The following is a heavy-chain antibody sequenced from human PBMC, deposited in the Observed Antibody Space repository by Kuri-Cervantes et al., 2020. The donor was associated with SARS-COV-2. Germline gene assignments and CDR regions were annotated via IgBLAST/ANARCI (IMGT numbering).Heavy chain of an antibody. J-gene: IGHJ6*03. Sequence: SLKISCAASGFTFDDYAMHWVRQAPGKGLEWVSGISWNSGSIGYADSVKGRFTISRDNAKNSLYLQMNSLSAEDTAVYFCARVETSHYSSYYMDVWGKGTTVTVSS. V-gene: IGHV3-9*01. CDR2: ISWNSGSI. CDR3: ARVETSHYSSYYMDV. CDR1: GFTFDDYA.